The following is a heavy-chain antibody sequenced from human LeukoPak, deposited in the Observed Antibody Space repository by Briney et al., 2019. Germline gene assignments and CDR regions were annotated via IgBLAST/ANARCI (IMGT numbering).Heavy chain of an antibody. CDR2: ISGYNGNT. CDR1: GYTFTSYG. Sequence: ASVKVSCKASGYTFTSYGISWVRQAPGQGLEWMGWISGYNGNTNYAQKLQGRVTMTRDTSTSTVYMELSSLRSEDTAVYYCAREMGAAAAGTNTGNNWFDPWGQGTLVTVSS. CDR3: AREMGAAAAGTNTGNNWFDP. D-gene: IGHD6-13*01. J-gene: IGHJ5*02. V-gene: IGHV1-18*01.